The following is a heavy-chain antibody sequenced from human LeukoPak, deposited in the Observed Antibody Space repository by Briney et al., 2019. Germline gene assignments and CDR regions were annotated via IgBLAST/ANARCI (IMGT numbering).Heavy chain of an antibody. CDR2: INSDGSSI. V-gene: IGHV3-74*01. D-gene: IGHD5-18*01. CDR1: GFTFSSYW. Sequence: GGSLRLSCAASGFTFSSYWMHWVRQAPGKGLVWVSRINSDGSSISYADSVKGRFTISRDNAKNTLYLQMNSLRAEDTDVYYCVRDKVLTAIVTGDFDYWGQGTLVTVSS. J-gene: IGHJ4*02. CDR3: VRDKVLTAIVTGDFDY.